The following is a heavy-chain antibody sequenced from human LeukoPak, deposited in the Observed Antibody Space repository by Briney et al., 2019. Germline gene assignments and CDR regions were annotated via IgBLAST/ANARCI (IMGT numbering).Heavy chain of an antibody. CDR1: GYTFTGYY. J-gene: IGHJ4*02. Sequence: ASVKVSCKASGYTFTGYYMHWVRQAPGQGLEWMGWINPNSGGTNYAQEFQGRVTMTTDTSTSTAYMELRSLRSDDTAVYYCARIFRSKYDSSGYWDYWGQGTLVTVSS. D-gene: IGHD3-22*01. CDR3: ARIFRSKYDSSGYWDY. CDR2: INPNSGGT. V-gene: IGHV1-2*02.